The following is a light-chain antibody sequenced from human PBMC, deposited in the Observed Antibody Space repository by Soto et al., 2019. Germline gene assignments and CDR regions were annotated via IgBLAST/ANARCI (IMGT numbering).Light chain of an antibody. J-gene: IGKJ5*01. CDR3: QQYVTSPAIT. V-gene: IGKV3-20*01. Sequence: DTMLTQSPGTLAMSPGEGGILSCRASQSLSGRYLAWYQQKPGLAPRLLIHGATKRTSGTPDRFSGTGSGTAFTLAISRLEPEDFAVYYCQQYVTSPAITFGQGTRLEIK. CDR2: GAT. CDR1: QSLSGRY.